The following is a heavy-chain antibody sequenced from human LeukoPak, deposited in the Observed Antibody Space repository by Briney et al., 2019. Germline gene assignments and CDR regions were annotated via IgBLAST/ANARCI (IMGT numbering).Heavy chain of an antibody. CDR2: IYYTGNT. Sequence: GSLRLSCAASGFTPSSYWMSWVRQPPGKGLEWIGYIYYTGNTNYNPSLESRVIISVDTSKNQFSLKLSSVTAADTAVYYCARHECGGSCYPEDYWGQGTLVTVSS. J-gene: IGHJ4*02. CDR3: ARHECGGSCYPEDY. D-gene: IGHD2-15*01. V-gene: IGHV4-59*08. CDR1: GFTPSSYW.